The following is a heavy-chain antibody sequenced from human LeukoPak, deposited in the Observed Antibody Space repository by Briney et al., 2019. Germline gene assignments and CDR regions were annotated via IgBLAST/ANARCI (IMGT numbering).Heavy chain of an antibody. CDR1: GYTFTTSY. V-gene: IGHV1-18*01. D-gene: IGHD1-26*01. CDR3: ARGGTYYPCIDY. J-gene: IGHJ4*02. CDR2: VSAYNAKT. Sequence: ASVRVSCKASGYTFTTSYINWERQAPGQGLEWMGWVSAYNAKTSYAQKFQVRVTMTTDSSTNTAYMDLTSLRSDDTAVYYCARGGTYYPCIDYWGQGTQVTVSS.